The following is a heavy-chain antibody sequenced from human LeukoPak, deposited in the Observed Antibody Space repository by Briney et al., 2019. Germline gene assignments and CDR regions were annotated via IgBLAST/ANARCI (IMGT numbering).Heavy chain of an antibody. V-gene: IGHV3-9*01. J-gene: IGHJ5*02. Sequence: GRSLRLSCVASGFTFDDYAMHWVRQVPGKGLEWVSGISWDSARVAYAEPVKSRFTISRDNAKNSLYLQMNSLRPEDTALYYCTRDMEAVLTDRENWFDPWGQGVQVTVS. CDR2: ISWDSARV. D-gene: IGHD6-19*01. CDR1: GFTFDDYA. CDR3: TRDMEAVLTDRENWFDP.